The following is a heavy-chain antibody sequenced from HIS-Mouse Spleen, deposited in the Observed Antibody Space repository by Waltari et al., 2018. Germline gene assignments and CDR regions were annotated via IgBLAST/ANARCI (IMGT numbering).Heavy chain of an antibody. J-gene: IGHJ2*01. CDR3: AREIPYSSSWYDWYFDL. V-gene: IGHV4-39*07. D-gene: IGHD6-13*01. Sequence: QLQLQESGPGLVKPSETLSLTCTVSGSPISSSSYHRRRIRQPPGKGLEWIGSIYYSGSTYYNPSLKSRVTISVDTSKNQFSLKLSSVTAADTAVYYCAREIPYSSSWYDWYFDLWGRGTLVTVSS. CDR2: IYYSGST. CDR1: GSPISSSSYH.